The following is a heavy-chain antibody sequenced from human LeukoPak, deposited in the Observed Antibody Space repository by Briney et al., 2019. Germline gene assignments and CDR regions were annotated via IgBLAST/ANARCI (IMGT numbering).Heavy chain of an antibody. CDR2: ISYDGINK. J-gene: IGHJ4*02. CDR3: ARPFIAAAGPFDY. D-gene: IGHD6-13*01. V-gene: IGHV3-30*04. Sequence: PGSPLRPPCGASGSTFTSSAMHWGRQAPGKGLEWVAVISYDGINKDYADSVKGRFTISRDNSKNTLYLQMNSLRAEDTAVYYCARPFIAAAGPFDYWGQGTLVTVSS. CDR1: GSTFTSSA.